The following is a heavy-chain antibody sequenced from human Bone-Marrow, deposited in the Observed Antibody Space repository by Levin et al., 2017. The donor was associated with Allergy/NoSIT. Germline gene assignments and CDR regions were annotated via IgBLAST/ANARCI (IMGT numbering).Heavy chain of an antibody. Sequence: GESLKISCAASGFTFSSYGMHWVRQAPGKGLEWVAVISYDGSNKYYADSVKGRFTISRDNSKNTLYLQMNSLRAEDTAVYYCAKLLYGDYDAFDIWGQGTMVTVSS. D-gene: IGHD4-17*01. CDR3: AKLLYGDYDAFDI. J-gene: IGHJ3*02. CDR2: ISYDGSNK. V-gene: IGHV3-30*18. CDR1: GFTFSSYG.